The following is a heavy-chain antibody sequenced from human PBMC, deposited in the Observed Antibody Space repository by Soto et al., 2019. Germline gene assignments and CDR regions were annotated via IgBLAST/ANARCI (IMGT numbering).Heavy chain of an antibody. D-gene: IGHD6-13*01. CDR2: ISAYNGNT. V-gene: IGHV1-18*04. CDR3: ERAPYPKQQPNPPTY. J-gene: IGHJ4*02. CDR1: GYTFTSYG. Sequence: ASVKVSCKASGYTFTSYGISWVRQAPGQGLEWMGWISAYNGNTNYAQKLQGRVTMTTDTSTSTAYMELRSLRSDDTAVYYCERAPYPKQQPNPPTYWGQGTLVTVYS.